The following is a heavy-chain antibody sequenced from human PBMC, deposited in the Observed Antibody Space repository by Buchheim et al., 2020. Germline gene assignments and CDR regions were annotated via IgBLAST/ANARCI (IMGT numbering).Heavy chain of an antibody. CDR2: INPSGGST. J-gene: IGHJ6*02. Sequence: QVQLVQSGAEVKKPGASVKVSCKASGYTFASYYMHWVRQAPGQGLEWMGIINPSGGSTSYAQKSQGRVTMTRDTSTSTVYMELSSLRSEDTAVYYCARDLWSGDTAMVPPGYYYYGMDVWGQGTT. CDR1: GYTFASYY. CDR3: ARDLWSGDTAMVPPGYYYYGMDV. V-gene: IGHV1-46*01. D-gene: IGHD5-18*01.